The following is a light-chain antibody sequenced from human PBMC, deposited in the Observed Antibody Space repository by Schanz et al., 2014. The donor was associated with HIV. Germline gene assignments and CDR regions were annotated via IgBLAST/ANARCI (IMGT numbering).Light chain of an antibody. CDR2: NTY. J-gene: IGLJ2*01. Sequence: QSVLTQPPSASGTPGQRVTISCSGSSSTFRSNAVNWYQQLPGTAPKLLIYNTYHRPSGVPDRFSGSQSGTSASLAISGLQAEDEADFFCAVWDDSLNGVVFGGGTKLTVL. CDR3: AVWDDSLNGVV. CDR1: SSTFRSNA. V-gene: IGLV1-44*01.